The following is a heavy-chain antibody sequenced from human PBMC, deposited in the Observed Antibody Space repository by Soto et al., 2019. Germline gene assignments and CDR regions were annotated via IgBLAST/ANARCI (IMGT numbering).Heavy chain of an antibody. V-gene: IGHV1-2*04. CDR3: ARGLLLHLGELSFDY. D-gene: IGHD3-16*02. Sequence: QVQLVQSGAEVKKPGASVKVSCKASGYTFTGYYMHWVRQAPGQGLEWMGWINHNSGGTNYAQKFQGWVTMTRDTSISTAYMELSRLRSDDTAVYYCARGLLLHLGELSFDYWGQGTLVTVSS. CDR1: GYTFTGYY. CDR2: INHNSGGT. J-gene: IGHJ4*02.